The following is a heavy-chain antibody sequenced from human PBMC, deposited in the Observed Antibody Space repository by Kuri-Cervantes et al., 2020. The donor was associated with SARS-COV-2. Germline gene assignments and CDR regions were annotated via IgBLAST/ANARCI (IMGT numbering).Heavy chain of an antibody. CDR2: IITIFGTA. D-gene: IGHD3-10*01. CDR3: ASGVLKPTQSYYMDV. Sequence: SVTVSCQASVGTFSSYAISWVRQAPGQGLEWMGGIITIFGTAKYAQKFQGRVTITTDESTSTAYMELSSLRSEDTAVDYCASGVLKPTQSYYMDVWGKGTTVTVSS. J-gene: IGHJ6*03. V-gene: IGHV1-69*05. CDR1: VGTFSSYA.